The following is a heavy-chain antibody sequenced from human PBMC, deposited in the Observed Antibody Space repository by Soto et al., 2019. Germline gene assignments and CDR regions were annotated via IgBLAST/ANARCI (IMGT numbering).Heavy chain of an antibody. J-gene: IGHJ6*02. D-gene: IGHD4-17*01. CDR3: ASVSATVTTLGLDYYYYGMDV. V-gene: IGHV1-8*01. CDR1: RYTFTSYD. Sequence: SVKVSFRASRYTFTSYDINWVRQATGQGREWMGWMNPNSGNTGYAQKFQGRVTMTRNTSISTAYMELSSLRSEDTAVYYCASVSATVTTLGLDYYYYGMDVWGQGTTVTVSS. CDR2: MNPNSGNT.